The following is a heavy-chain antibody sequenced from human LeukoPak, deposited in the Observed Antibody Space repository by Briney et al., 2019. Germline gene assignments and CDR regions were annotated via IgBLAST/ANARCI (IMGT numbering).Heavy chain of an antibody. Sequence: TRGESLKISSKGSGYSFTSYWIGWVRQMPGKGLEWMGIIYPGDSDTRYSPSFQGQVTISADKSISTAYLQWSSLKASDTAMYYCARIHNSGRWLGHYWGQGTLVTVSS. V-gene: IGHV5-51*01. CDR1: GYSFTSYW. CDR3: ARIHNSGRWLGHY. CDR2: IYPGDSDT. J-gene: IGHJ4*02. D-gene: IGHD6-19*01.